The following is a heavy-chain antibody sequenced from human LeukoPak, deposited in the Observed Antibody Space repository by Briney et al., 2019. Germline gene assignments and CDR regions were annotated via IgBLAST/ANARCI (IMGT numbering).Heavy chain of an antibody. J-gene: IGHJ3*02. CDR3: ASARNDAFDI. Sequence: SETLSLTCTVSGGSISSGDYYWSWIRQPPGKGLEWIGYIYYSGSTYYNPSLKSRVTISVDTSKNQFSRKLSSVTAADTAVYYCASARNDAFDIWGQGTMVTVSS. V-gene: IGHV4-30-4*01. CDR2: IYYSGST. CDR1: GGSISSGDYY.